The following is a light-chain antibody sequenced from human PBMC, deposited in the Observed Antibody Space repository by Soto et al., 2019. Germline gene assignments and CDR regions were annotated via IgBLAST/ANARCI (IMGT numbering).Light chain of an antibody. J-gene: IGKJ1*01. CDR1: QNINNF. Sequence: IQLTQSPSSLSAQVGDRVTITCRTCQNINNFVNWYRQRPGEATALLILGASGLRGGLSTRFSGSGSGTDSTLTISGLQAEDCATYYSQQTFRTPPWTQGQGP. CDR3: QQTFRTPPWT. CDR2: GAS. V-gene: IGKV1-39*01.